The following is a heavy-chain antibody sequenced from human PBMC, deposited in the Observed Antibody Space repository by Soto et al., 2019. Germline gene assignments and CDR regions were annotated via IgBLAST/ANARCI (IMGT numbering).Heavy chain of an antibody. J-gene: IGHJ3*02. CDR1: GYTFTSYG. V-gene: IGHV1-18*01. CDR3: ARGQGLVAAFYLVPPSAGEDAFDI. CDR2: ISAYNGNT. Sequence: ASVKVSCKASGYTFTSYGISWVRQAPGQGLEWMGWISAYNGNTNYAQKLQGRVTMTTDTSTSTAYMELRSLRSDDTAVYYCARGQGLVAAFYLVPPSAGEDAFDIWGQGTMVT. D-gene: IGHD2-15*01.